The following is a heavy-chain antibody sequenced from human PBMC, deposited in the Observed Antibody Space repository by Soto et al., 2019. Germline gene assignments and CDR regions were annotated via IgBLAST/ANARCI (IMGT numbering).Heavy chain of an antibody. V-gene: IGHV4-39*02. Sequence: SESRSLPLSVGRGYILTSSCYCGSIRQPPGKGLEWIGSIYYSGSTYYNPSLKSRVTISVDTSKNHFSLKLSSVTAADTAVYYCATQEVGGSYVYTFDPWGQGTLVT. D-gene: IGHD1-26*01. CDR3: ATQEVGGSYVYTFDP. CDR1: RGYILTSSCY. J-gene: IGHJ5*02. CDR2: IYYSGST.